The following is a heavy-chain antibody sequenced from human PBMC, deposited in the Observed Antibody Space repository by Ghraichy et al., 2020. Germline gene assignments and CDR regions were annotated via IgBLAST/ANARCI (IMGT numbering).Heavy chain of an antibody. J-gene: IGHJ6*02. CDR1: GYTFTSYD. CDR2: MNPNSGNT. D-gene: IGHD3-3*01. CDR3: ASLTYYDFWSGYSSYYYYYGMDV. V-gene: IGHV1-8*01. Sequence: ASVKVSCKASGYTFTSYDINWVRQATGQGLEWVGWMNPNSGNTGYAQKFQGRVTMTRNTSISTAYMELSSLRSEDTAVYYCASLTYYDFWSGYSSYYYYYGMDVWGQGTTVTVSS.